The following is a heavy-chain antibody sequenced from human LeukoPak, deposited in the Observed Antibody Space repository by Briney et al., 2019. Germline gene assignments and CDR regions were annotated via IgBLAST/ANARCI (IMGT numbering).Heavy chain of an antibody. CDR3: ARHPSLRYNYFDY. CDR2: IYHSGST. J-gene: IGHJ4*02. Sequence: PSETLSLTCSVSGYSISSGNYWGWIRRTPGKGLEWIGSIYHSGSTYYTPSLKSRVTISVDTSKNQFSLRLTSVTAADTAVYYCARHPSLRYNYFDYWGQGTLVTVSS. V-gene: IGHV4-38-2*02. CDR1: GYSISSGNY. D-gene: IGHD5-18*01.